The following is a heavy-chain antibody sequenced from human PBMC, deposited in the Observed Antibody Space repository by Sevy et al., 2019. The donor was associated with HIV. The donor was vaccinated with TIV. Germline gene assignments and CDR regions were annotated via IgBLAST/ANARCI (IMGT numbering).Heavy chain of an antibody. J-gene: IGHJ6*02. Sequence: GGSLRLSCAASGFSLTTSDMHWVRQAPGKGLEWVAYVRNDGSNKYYADSVRDRFTISRDSTKNTLYLQMNSLRDEDTAFYYCARGRKTTEEWLEELDYYYGLDVWGQGTTVTVSS. CDR2: VRNDGSNK. D-gene: IGHD2-8*01. CDR3: ARGRKTTEEWLEELDYYYGLDV. CDR1: GFSLTTSD. V-gene: IGHV3-30*02.